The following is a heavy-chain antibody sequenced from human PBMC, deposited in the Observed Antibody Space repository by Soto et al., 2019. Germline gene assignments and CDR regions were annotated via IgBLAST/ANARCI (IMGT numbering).Heavy chain of an antibody. Sequence: GASVKVSCKASGYTFTGYYMHWVRQAPGQGLEWMGWINPNSGGTNYAQKFQGWVTMTRDTSISTAYMELSRLRSDDTAVYYCAREGGGSGSYYISAGLLFDYWGQGTLVTVSS. V-gene: IGHV1-2*04. CDR2: INPNSGGT. D-gene: IGHD3-10*01. J-gene: IGHJ4*02. CDR1: GYTFTGYY. CDR3: AREGGGSGSYYISAGLLFDY.